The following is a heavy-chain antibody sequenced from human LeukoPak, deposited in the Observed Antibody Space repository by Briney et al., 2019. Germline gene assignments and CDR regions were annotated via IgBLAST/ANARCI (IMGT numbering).Heavy chain of an antibody. D-gene: IGHD2-15*01. Sequence: GGSLRLSCAASGFTFSNAWMSWVRQAPGKGLEWVGRIKRKTDGGTTDYGAPVKGRFTISRDDSKNTLYLQMNSLKSDDTAVYYCTTGDCSGGSCSPVLVWGQGTLVTVSS. CDR1: GFTFSNAW. V-gene: IGHV3-15*01. CDR2: IKRKTDGGTT. CDR3: TTGDCSGGSCSPVLV. J-gene: IGHJ4*02.